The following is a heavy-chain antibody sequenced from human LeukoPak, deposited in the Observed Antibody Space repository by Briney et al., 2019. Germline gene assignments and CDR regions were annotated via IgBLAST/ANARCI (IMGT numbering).Heavy chain of an antibody. CDR2: ISHSGST. CDR1: GGSIGASINSPNW. J-gene: IGHJ4*02. D-gene: IGHD2-2*01. Sequence: SETLSLTCAVSGGSIGASINSPNWWSWVRQPPGKGLEWIGEISHSGSTNYNPSLKSRVTMSVDKSKNQFSLNLTPVTAADTAVYFCARAPRAYCSTTGSCFQDYWGQGTLVTVSS. V-gene: IGHV4-4*02. CDR3: ARAPRAYCSTTGSCFQDY.